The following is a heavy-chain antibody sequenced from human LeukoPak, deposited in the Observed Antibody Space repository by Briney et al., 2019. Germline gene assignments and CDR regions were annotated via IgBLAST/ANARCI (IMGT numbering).Heavy chain of an antibody. CDR3: ARFDGVAANFDY. CDR2: ISSSGSTI. Sequence: GGSLRLSCAASGFTFSSYEMNWVRQAPGKGLEWVSYISSSGSTIYYADSVKGPFTISRENAKNSLYLQMNSLRAEDTAVYYCARFDGVAANFDYWGQGTLVTVSS. J-gene: IGHJ4*02. V-gene: IGHV3-48*03. CDR1: GFTFSSYE. D-gene: IGHD2-15*01.